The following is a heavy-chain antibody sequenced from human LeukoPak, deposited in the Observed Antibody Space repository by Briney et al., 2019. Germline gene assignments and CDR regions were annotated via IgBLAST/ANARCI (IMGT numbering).Heavy chain of an antibody. V-gene: IGHV1-69*04. CDR3: ARRGPDGPFDY. J-gene: IGHJ4*02. CDR1: GGTFSSYA. D-gene: IGHD5-24*01. CDR2: IIPILGIA. Sequence: SVKVSCKASGGTFSSYAISWVRQAPGQGLEWMGRIIPILGIANYAQKFQGRVTITADKSTSTAYMELSSLRSEDTAVYYCARRGPDGPFDYWGQGTLVTVSS.